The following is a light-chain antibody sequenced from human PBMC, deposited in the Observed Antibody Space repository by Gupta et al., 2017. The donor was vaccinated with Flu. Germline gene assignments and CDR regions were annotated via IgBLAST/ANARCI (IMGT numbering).Light chain of an antibody. Sequence: EIVFTQSPATLSLSLGERATLSCRASQSVSNYLAWYQQKPGQAPRLLIYDASNRATGLPARFSGSGSATEFTLTISMRDPEDFAVYYCQQGSNWPSTFGEGTKLEIK. CDR3: QQGSNWPST. V-gene: IGKV3-11*01. J-gene: IGKJ2*01. CDR1: QSVSNY. CDR2: DAS.